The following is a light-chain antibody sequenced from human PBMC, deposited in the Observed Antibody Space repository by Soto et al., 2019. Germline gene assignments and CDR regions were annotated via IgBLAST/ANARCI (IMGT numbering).Light chain of an antibody. V-gene: IGKV3-15*01. CDR1: QSVSGD. CDR2: DAS. Sequence: EIVLTQSPATLSVSPGERATLSCRASQSVSGDLAWYHHKPGQAPRLLIYDASTRALDTPARLAGSGAGTEFTLTISSLQSEDFAVYSCQQYNNWPTTFGTGTRLEIK. CDR3: QQYNNWPTT. J-gene: IGKJ5*01.